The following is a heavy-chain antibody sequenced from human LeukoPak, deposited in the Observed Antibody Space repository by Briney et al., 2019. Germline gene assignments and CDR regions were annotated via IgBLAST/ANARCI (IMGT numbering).Heavy chain of an antibody. J-gene: IGHJ4*02. CDR2: IRFDGSNE. CDR1: GFTFRSYG. Sequence: PGGSLRLSCAASGFTFRSYGMHWVRQAPGKGLEWVAFIRFDGSNEYYADSVKGRFTISRDNSKNILYLQMNGLRAEDTAVYFCAKDPPRVAALFFKEDYWGQGTLVTVSS. V-gene: IGHV3-30*02. D-gene: IGHD2-15*01. CDR3: AKDPPRVAALFFKEDY.